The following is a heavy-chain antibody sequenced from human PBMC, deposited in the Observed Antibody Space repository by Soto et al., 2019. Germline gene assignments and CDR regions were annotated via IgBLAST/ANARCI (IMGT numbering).Heavy chain of an antibody. V-gene: IGHV4-4*02. CDR3: ASHYYDDSTDYYYGMDV. Sequence: SETLSLTCAVSGASIDSTSWWTWVRQPPGKGLEWIGEIYHSGSTNYNPSFKSRVTISVAKSKTQFSLRLTSVTAADTAVYYCASHYYDDSTDYYYGMDVWGQGTTVTVSS. D-gene: IGHD3-22*01. J-gene: IGHJ6*02. CDR2: IYHSGST. CDR1: GASIDSTSW.